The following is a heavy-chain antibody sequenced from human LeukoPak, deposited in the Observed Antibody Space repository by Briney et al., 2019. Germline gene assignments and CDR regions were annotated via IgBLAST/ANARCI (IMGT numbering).Heavy chain of an antibody. CDR1: GFTFNDYY. V-gene: IGHV3-72*01. Sequence: GGSLRLSCAASGFTFNDYYMDWVRQAPGKGLEWVGRIRNRAKSYTTDYAVSVKGRFSVSRDDSNNSVYLQMNSLKTEDTAVYYCTPVRPFWRQSQDVFDMWGQGTMVTVSP. D-gene: IGHD3-3*01. J-gene: IGHJ3*02. CDR3: TPVRPFWRQSQDVFDM. CDR2: IRNRAKSYTT.